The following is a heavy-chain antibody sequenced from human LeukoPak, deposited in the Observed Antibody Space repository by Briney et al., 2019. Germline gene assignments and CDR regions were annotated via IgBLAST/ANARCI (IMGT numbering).Heavy chain of an antibody. D-gene: IGHD6-19*01. CDR3: ATLAVAGRDAFDI. Sequence: GRSLRLSCAASGFTFGSYSMNWVRQAPGKGLEWVSAISSSSSSIYYADSVKGRFTISRDNAKNSLYLQMNSLRAEDMALYYCATLAVAGRDAFDIWGQGTMVTVSS. CDR1: GFTFGSYS. J-gene: IGHJ3*02. V-gene: IGHV3-21*04. CDR2: ISSSSSSI.